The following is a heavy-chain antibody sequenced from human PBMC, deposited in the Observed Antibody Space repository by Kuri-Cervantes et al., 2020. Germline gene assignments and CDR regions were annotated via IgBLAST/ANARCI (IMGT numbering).Heavy chain of an antibody. CDR2: ISWNSGSI. J-gene: IGHJ6*03. CDR3: ARGAYDPTYYYYMDV. Sequence: SLKISCAASGFTFDDYAMHWVRQAPGKGLEWVSGISWNSGSIGYADSVKGRFTISRDNAKNSLYLQMNSLRAEDTAVYYCARGAYDPTYYYYMDVWGKGTTVTVSS. D-gene: IGHD5-12*01. V-gene: IGHV3-9*01. CDR1: GFTFDDYA.